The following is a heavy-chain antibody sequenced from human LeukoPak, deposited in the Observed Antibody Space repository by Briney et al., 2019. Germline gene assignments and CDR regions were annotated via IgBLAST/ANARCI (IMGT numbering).Heavy chain of an antibody. Sequence: GGSLRLSCAASGFTVSSNYMSWVRQAPGKGLEWVSVIYSGGSTYYADSVKGRFTISRDNSKNTLYLQMNSLRAEDTAVYYCAREMVRGVIGYWGQGTLVTVSS. CDR1: GFTVSSNY. CDR3: AREMVRGVIGY. V-gene: IGHV3-53*01. D-gene: IGHD3-10*01. CDR2: IYSGGST. J-gene: IGHJ4*02.